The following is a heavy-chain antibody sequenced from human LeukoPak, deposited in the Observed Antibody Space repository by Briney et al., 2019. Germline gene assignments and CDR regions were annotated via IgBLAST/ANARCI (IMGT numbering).Heavy chain of an antibody. J-gene: IGHJ4*02. CDR2: ITPILGIA. V-gene: IGHV1-69*04. D-gene: IGHD3-22*01. CDR1: GGTFSSYA. CDR3: ARDGHDSSGYYYTNFDY. Sequence: GASVKVSCKASGGTFSSYAISWVRQAPGQGLEWMGRITPILGIANYAQKFQGRVTITADKSTSTAYMELSSLRSEDTAVYYCARDGHDSSGYYYTNFDYWGQGTLVTVSS.